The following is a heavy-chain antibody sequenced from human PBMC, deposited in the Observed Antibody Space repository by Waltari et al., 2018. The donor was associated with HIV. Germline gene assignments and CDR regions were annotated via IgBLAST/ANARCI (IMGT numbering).Heavy chain of an antibody. Sequence: WVRQMPGKGLEWMGRIDPSDSYTNYSPSFQGHVTISADKSISTAYLQWSSLKASDTAMYYCARAYYYGPDRAFDIWGQGTMVTVSS. J-gene: IGHJ3*02. D-gene: IGHD3-10*01. V-gene: IGHV5-10-1*01. CDR2: IDPSDSYT. CDR3: ARAYYYGPDRAFDI.